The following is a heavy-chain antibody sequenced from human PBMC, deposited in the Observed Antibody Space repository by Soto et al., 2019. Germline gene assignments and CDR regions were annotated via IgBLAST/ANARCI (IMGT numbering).Heavy chain of an antibody. Sequence: ASVKVSCKASGYTFTSYGISWVRQAPGQGLEWMGWISAYNGNTNYAQKLQGRVTMTTDTSTSTAYMELRSLRSDDTAVYYCARGLGYCSGGSCSLTVGYWGQGTLVTVS. CDR2: ISAYNGNT. J-gene: IGHJ4*02. CDR1: GYTFTSYG. CDR3: ARGLGYCSGGSCSLTVGY. V-gene: IGHV1-18*01. D-gene: IGHD2-15*01.